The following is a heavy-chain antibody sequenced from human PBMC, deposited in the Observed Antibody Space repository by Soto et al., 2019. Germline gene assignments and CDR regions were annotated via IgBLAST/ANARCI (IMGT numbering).Heavy chain of an antibody. CDR2: VGTGGTA. V-gene: IGHV3-23*01. J-gene: IGHJ5*02. CDR3: ARVPGP. CDR1: GFTFSSYA. Sequence: GGSLRLSCAASGFTFSSYAMSWVRQAPGKGLEWVSAVGTGGTAYYADSVKGRFTISRDNSKNTLYLQMNSLRAEDTAVYYCARVPGPWGQGTLVTVSS.